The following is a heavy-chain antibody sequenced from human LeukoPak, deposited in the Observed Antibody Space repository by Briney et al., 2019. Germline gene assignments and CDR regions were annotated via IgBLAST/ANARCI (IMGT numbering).Heavy chain of an antibody. CDR3: AKKGDYKNYDY. CDR1: GFTFNSYG. V-gene: IGHV3-33*06. J-gene: IGHJ4*02. Sequence: GGSLRLSCAASGFTFNSYGMHWVRQAPGKGLEWVSLIWFDGSNKFYGDSVKGRFTISRDNFKNTVYLQMDNLRAEDTAMYFCAKKGDYKNYDYWGQGALVIVSS. D-gene: IGHD4-11*01. CDR2: IWFDGSNK.